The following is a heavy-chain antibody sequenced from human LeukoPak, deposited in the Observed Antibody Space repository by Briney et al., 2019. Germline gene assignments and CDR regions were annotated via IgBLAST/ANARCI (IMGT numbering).Heavy chain of an antibody. D-gene: IGHD3-22*01. V-gene: IGHV3-30-3*01. J-gene: IGHJ4*02. Sequence: PGGSLRLSCAASGFTFSSYAMHWVRQAPGKGLEWVAVISYDGSNKYYADSVKGRFTISRDNSKNTLYLQMNSLRAEDTAVYYCARDRDYYDSSGYHLLIDYWGQGTLVTVSS. CDR2: ISYDGSNK. CDR1: GFTFSSYA. CDR3: ARDRDYYDSSGYHLLIDY.